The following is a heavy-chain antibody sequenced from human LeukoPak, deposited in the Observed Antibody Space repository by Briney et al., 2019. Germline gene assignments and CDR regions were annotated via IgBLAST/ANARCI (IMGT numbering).Heavy chain of an antibody. V-gene: IGHV3-11*05. CDR3: ARGAPNYYYDSSTNFDY. J-gene: IGHJ4*02. CDR1: GFTFSDYY. Sequence: GGSLILSCAASGFTFSDYYMSWIRQAPGKGLEWVSYISSSSSYTNYADSVKGRFTISRDNAKNSLYLQMNSLRAEDTAVYYCARGAPNYYYDSSTNFDYWGQGTLVTVSS. D-gene: IGHD3-22*01. CDR2: ISSSSSYT.